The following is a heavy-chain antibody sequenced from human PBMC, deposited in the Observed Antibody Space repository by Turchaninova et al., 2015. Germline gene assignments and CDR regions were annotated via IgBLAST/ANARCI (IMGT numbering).Heavy chain of an antibody. J-gene: IGHJ4*02. D-gene: IGHD4-17*01. V-gene: IGHV4-34*01. CDR3: ARGSTTEGFDY. CDR2: INHSGST. Sequence: QVQLQQWGAGLLKPSETLSLTCAVYGGSFSGYYWSWILQPPGKGLEWIGEINHSGSTNYNPSLKSRVTISVDPSKNQFSLKLSSVTAADTAVYYCARGSTTEGFDYWGQGTLVTVSS. CDR1: GGSFSGYY.